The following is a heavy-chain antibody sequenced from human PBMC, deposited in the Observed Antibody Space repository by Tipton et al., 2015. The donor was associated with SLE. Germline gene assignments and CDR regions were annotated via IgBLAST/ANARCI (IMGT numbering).Heavy chain of an antibody. CDR3: ARVRVVVVAPHFDY. Sequence: TLSLTCAVYGGSFSGYYWSWIRQPPGKGLEWIGEINHSGSTNYNPSLKSRVTISVDTSKNQFSLKLSSVTAADTAVYYCARVRVVVVAPHFDYWGQGTLVTVSS. V-gene: IGHV4-34*01. CDR2: INHSGST. CDR1: GGSFSGYY. J-gene: IGHJ4*02. D-gene: IGHD2-15*01.